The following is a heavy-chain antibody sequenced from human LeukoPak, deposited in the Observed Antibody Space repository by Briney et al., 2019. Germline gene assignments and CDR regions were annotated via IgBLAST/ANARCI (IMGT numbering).Heavy chain of an antibody. Sequence: GGSLRLSCAASGFTFSSYSVNWVRQAPGKGLEWVSSISSSSSYIYYADSVKGRFTISRDNAKNSLYLQMNSLRAEDTAVYYCARTGREYQLLWWFDPWGRGTLVTVSS. J-gene: IGHJ5*02. V-gene: IGHV3-21*01. CDR1: GFTFSSYS. CDR3: ARTGREYQLLWWFDP. D-gene: IGHD2-2*01. CDR2: ISSSSSYI.